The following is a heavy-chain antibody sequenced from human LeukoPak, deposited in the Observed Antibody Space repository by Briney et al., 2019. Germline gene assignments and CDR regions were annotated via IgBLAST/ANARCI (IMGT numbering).Heavy chain of an antibody. Sequence: SETLSLTCTVSGDSISSNSYYWGWIRQPPGKGLEWIGSIYYSGSTYNNPSLKSRVTISVDTSKNQFSLKLNSVTAADTAVYYCARRVTGRGTFYFDYWGQGSLITVSS. D-gene: IGHD3-16*01. J-gene: IGHJ4*02. CDR3: ARRVTGRGTFYFDY. CDR1: GDSISSNSYY. V-gene: IGHV4-39*01. CDR2: IYYSGST.